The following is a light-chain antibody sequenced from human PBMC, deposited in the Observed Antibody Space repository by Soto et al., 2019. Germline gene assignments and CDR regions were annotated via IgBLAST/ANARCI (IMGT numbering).Light chain of an antibody. CDR2: DAS. CDR1: QSISSW. Sequence: DIRMTQSPSTLSASVGDRVTITCRASQSISSWLAWYQQKPGKAPKLLIYDASSLESGVPSRFSGSGSGTEFTLTISSLQPDDFATYYCQQYNSYSGITFGPGTKVDIK. CDR3: QQYNSYSGIT. V-gene: IGKV1-5*01. J-gene: IGKJ3*01.